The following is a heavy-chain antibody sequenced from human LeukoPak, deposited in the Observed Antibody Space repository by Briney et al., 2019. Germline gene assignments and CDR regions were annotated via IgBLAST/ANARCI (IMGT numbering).Heavy chain of an antibody. CDR2: ISAYNGNT. Sequence: ASVKVSCKASGYTFTSYGISWVRQAPGQGLEWMGWISAYNGNTNYAQKLQGRVTMTTDTSTSTAYMELRSLRSDDTAVYYCARRVDFWSGSYYGMDVWGQGTTVTVSS. J-gene: IGHJ6*02. D-gene: IGHD3-3*01. CDR3: ARRVDFWSGSYYGMDV. V-gene: IGHV1-18*01. CDR1: GYTFTSYG.